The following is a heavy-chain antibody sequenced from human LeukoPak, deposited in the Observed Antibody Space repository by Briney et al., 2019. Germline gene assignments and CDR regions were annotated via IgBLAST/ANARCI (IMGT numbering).Heavy chain of an antibody. V-gene: IGHV4-59*01. CDR2: IYYSGST. D-gene: IGHD2-21*01. CDR3: AREQHAFDY. Sequence: SETLSLTCAVYGGSFSGYYWSWIRQPPGKGLEWIGYIYYSGSTNYNPSLKSRVTISVDTSKNQFSLKLSSVTAADTAVYYCAREQHAFDYWGQGTLVTVSS. CDR1: GGSFSGYY. J-gene: IGHJ4*02.